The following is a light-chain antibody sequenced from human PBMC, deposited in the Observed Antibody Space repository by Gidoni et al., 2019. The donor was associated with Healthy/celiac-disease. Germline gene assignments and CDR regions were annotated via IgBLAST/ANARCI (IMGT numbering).Light chain of an antibody. Sequence: QYALTQPASVSGSTGQSITLSCTGTSSDVGGYNYVSWYQQHPGKAPKLMIYDVSNRPSGVSNRFSGSKSGNTASLTISGLQAEDEADYYCSSYTSSSTRVFGTGTKVTVL. J-gene: IGLJ1*01. CDR2: DVS. CDR3: SSYTSSSTRV. V-gene: IGLV2-14*03. CDR1: SSDVGGYNY.